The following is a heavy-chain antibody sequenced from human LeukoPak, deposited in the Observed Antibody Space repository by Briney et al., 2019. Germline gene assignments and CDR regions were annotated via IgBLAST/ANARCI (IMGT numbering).Heavy chain of an antibody. Sequence: GGSLRLSCAASGFTFGTYAMSWVRQAPGKGLEWVSGISGSGSSTYYADSVKGRFTISRGNSKNTLYLQMNSLRAEDTAVYYCAKDRNVVVPASDYWGQGTLVTVSS. V-gene: IGHV3-23*01. CDR2: ISGSGSST. CDR3: AKDRNVVVPASDY. D-gene: IGHD2-2*01. J-gene: IGHJ4*02. CDR1: GFTFGTYA.